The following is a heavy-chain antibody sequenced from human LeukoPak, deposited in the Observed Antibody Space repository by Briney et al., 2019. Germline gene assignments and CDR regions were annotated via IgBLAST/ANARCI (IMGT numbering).Heavy chain of an antibody. CDR1: GGSISSGGYY. V-gene: IGHV3-33*08. J-gene: IGHJ6*02. CDR2: IWYDGSNK. CDR3: ARDSKSIAARDYYYGMDV. Sequence: LSLTCTVSGGSISSGGYYWSWVRRAPGKGLEWVAVIWYDGSNKYYADSVKGRFTISRDNSKNTLYLQMNSLRAEDTAVYYCARDSKSIAARDYYYGMDVWGQGTTVTVSS. D-gene: IGHD6-6*01.